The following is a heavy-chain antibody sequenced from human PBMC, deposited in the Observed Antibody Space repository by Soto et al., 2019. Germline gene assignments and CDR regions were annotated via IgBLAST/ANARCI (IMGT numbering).Heavy chain of an antibody. V-gene: IGHV3-33*01. CDR3: ARDAAARDGRGGMDV. CDR2: IFYDESKE. D-gene: IGHD6-6*01. J-gene: IGHJ6*02. Sequence: QAGGSLRLSCAASGFTFRQYGMHWVRQAPGKGLEWVAVIFYDESKEYYADSVRGRFTISRDNSNNMLYLQMNSLRVEDTALYYCARDAAARDGRGGMDVWGQGTTVTVSS. CDR1: GFTFRQYG.